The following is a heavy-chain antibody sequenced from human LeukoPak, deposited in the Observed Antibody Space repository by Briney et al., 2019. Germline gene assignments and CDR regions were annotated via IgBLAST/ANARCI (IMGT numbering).Heavy chain of an antibody. CDR2: INHSGST. Sequence: SSETLSLTCAVYGGSFSGYYWSWIRQPPGKGLEWIGEINHSGSTNYNPSLKSRVTISVDTSKNQFSLKLSSVTAADTAVYYCARRPVESIVPEDYYYMDVWGKGTTVTVSS. CDR3: ARRPVESIVPEDYYYMDV. J-gene: IGHJ6*03. V-gene: IGHV4-34*01. CDR1: GGSFSGYY. D-gene: IGHD1-26*01.